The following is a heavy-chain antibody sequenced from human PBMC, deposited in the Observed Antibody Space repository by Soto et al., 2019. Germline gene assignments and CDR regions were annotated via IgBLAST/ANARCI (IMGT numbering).Heavy chain of an antibody. J-gene: IGHJ6*02. Sequence: SVKVSCKASGGTFSSYAISWVRQAPGQGLEWMGGIIPIFGTANYAQKFQGRVTITADESTSTAYMELSSLRSEDTAVYYCARGGHSNNYYYYGMDVWGQGTTVTGSS. CDR1: GGTFSSYA. CDR2: IIPIFGTA. CDR3: ARGGHSNNYYYYGMDV. V-gene: IGHV1-69*13.